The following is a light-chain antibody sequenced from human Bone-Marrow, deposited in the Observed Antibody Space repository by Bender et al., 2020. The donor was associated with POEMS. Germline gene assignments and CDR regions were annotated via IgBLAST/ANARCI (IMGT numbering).Light chain of an antibody. CDR3: SSYAGSGDGV. CDR1: SSDVGNYNL. V-gene: IGLV2-23*02. J-gene: IGLJ3*02. CDR2: EVN. Sequence: QSALTQPASVSGSPGQSITISCTGTSSDVGNYNLVSWYQQYPGMAPKLIIYEVNQRPSGVSNRFSGSKSAATASLTISGLQTEDEADYYCSSYAGSGDGVFGGGTKLTVL.